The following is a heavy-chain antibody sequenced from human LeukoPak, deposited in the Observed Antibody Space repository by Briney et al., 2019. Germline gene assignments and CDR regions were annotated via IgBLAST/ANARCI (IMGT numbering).Heavy chain of an antibody. CDR2: INHSGST. CDR1: GGSFSGYY. CDR3: ASKYGDYPY. D-gene: IGHD4-17*01. V-gene: IGHV4-34*01. Sequence: PSETLPLTCAVYGGSFSGYYWSWIRQPPGKGLEWIGEINHSGSTNYNPSLKSRVTISVDTSKNQFSLKLSSVTAADTAVYYCASKYGDYPYRGQGTLVTVSS. J-gene: IGHJ4*02.